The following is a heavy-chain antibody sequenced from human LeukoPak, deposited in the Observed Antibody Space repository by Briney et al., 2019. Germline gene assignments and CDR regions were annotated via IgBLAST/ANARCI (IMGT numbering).Heavy chain of an antibody. D-gene: IGHD3-10*01. J-gene: IGHJ4*02. CDR3: ARQGLLWFGESVRVFDY. Sequence: PSETLSLTCTVSGGSISSYYWSWIRQPPGKGLEWIGYIYYSGSTNYNPSLKSRVTISADTSKNQFSLKLSSVTAADTAVYYCARQGLLWFGESVRVFDYWGQGTLITVSS. CDR1: GGSISSYY. CDR2: IYYSGST. V-gene: IGHV4-59*08.